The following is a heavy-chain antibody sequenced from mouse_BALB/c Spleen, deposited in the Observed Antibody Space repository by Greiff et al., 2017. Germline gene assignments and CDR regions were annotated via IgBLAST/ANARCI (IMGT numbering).Heavy chain of an antibody. Sequence: QVQLQQPGAELVMPGASVKMSCKASGYTFTDYWMHWVKQRPGQGLEWIGAIDTSDSYTSYNQKFKGKATLTVDESSSTAYMQLSSLTSEDSAVYYCARRGDDGYLDYWGQGTTLTVSA. CDR1: GYTFTDYW. V-gene: IGHV1-69*01. CDR3: ARRGDDGYLDY. CDR2: IDTSDSYT. D-gene: IGHD2-3*01. J-gene: IGHJ2*01.